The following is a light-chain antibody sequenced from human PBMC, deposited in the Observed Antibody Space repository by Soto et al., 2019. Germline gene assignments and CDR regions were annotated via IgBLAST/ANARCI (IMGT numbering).Light chain of an antibody. Sequence: EIVLTQSPATLSLSPGERATLSCRASQSVGSYFAWYQQKPGQAPRLLIYDAFSRATGIPARFSGSGSGTDFTLTISSLEPEDFADYFCQQRSSWPLTFGGGTMVEIK. CDR3: QQRSSWPLT. CDR1: QSVGSY. J-gene: IGKJ4*01. CDR2: DAF. V-gene: IGKV3-11*01.